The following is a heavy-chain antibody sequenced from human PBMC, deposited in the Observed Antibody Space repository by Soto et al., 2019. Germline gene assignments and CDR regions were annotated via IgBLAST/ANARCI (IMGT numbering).Heavy chain of an antibody. CDR2: INPKNGAT. D-gene: IGHD3-10*01. Sequence: ASVKVSCKASGYSFTGYSMHWVRQAPGQGLEWMGWINPKNGATNYARKFQGWVTMIRDTSISTVYMELRSLKSDDTAVYYCARAAYPYGSGSYSYYYYMDAWGKGTTVTVSS. CDR1: GYSFTGYS. CDR3: ARAAYPYGSGSYSYYYYMDA. J-gene: IGHJ6*03. V-gene: IGHV1-2*04.